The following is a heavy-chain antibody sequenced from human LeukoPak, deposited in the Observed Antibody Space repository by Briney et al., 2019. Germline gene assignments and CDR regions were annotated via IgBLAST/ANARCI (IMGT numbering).Heavy chain of an antibody. CDR3: AKDYYYDSNHFDY. V-gene: IGHV3-23*01. D-gene: IGHD3-22*01. CDR2: ISDTGGST. Sequence: GGSLRLSCAAPGFTFSSYGMSWVRKSPGKGLEWVSAISDTGGSTYYADSVKGRFAISRDNPKNTLYLQMNSLRAGDTAVYYCAKDYYYDSNHFDYWGQGTLVTVSS. J-gene: IGHJ4*02. CDR1: GFTFSSYG.